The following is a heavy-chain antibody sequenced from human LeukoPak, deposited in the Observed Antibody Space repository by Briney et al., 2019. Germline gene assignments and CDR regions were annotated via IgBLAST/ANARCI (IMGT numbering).Heavy chain of an antibody. CDR2: ISSSSNTI. D-gene: IGHD3-3*01. CDR1: GFTFSDYY. J-gene: IGHJ4*02. V-gene: IGHV3-48*01. Sequence: GGSLRLSCAASGFTFSDYYMNWVRQSPGKGLEWVSYISSSSNTIYYADSVKGRFTISRDNANNSLYLQMNSLRAEDTAVYYCARDGFDFWSGYPTTVDYWGQGTLVTVSS. CDR3: ARDGFDFWSGYPTTVDY.